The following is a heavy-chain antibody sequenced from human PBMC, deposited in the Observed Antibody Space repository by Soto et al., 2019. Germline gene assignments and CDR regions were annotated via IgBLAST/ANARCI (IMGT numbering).Heavy chain of an antibody. CDR3: ARVFYYMYV. CDR1: GFTFSSYS. CDR2: ISSSSSTI. V-gene: IGHV3-48*01. J-gene: IGHJ6*03. D-gene: IGHD3-3*01. Sequence: PGGSLRLSCAASGFTFSSYSMNWVRQAPGKGLEWVSYISSSSSTIYYADSVKGRFTISRDNAKNSLYLQMNSLRAEDTPVYYCARVFYYMYVWGKGTTVTVSS.